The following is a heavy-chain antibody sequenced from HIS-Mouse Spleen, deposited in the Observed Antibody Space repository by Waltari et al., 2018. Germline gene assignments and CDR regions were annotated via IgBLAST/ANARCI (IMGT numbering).Heavy chain of an antibody. J-gene: IGHJ4*02. D-gene: IGHD5-18*01. CDR1: GFTFDDYT. Sequence: EVQLVESGGVVVQPGGSLRLSCAASGFTFDDYTMHWVRQAPGKGLEWVSLISWDGGSTYYADSVKGRFTISRDNSKNSLYLQMNSLRTEDTALYYCAKAGYSYGHPGFVDYWGQGTLVTVSS. CDR3: AKAGYSYGHPGFVDY. V-gene: IGHV3-43*01. CDR2: ISWDGGST.